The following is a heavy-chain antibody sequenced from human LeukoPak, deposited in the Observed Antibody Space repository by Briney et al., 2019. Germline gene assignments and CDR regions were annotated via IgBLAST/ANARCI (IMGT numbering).Heavy chain of an antibody. Sequence: PGGSLRLSCAASGFTFSSYAMHWVRQAPGKGLEWVAVISYDGSNKHYADSVKGRFTISRDNSKNTLYLQMNSLRAEDTAVYYCASDEYSSSSSIDYWGQGTLVTVSS. CDR2: ISYDGSNK. J-gene: IGHJ4*02. CDR1: GFTFSSYA. CDR3: ASDEYSSSSSIDY. D-gene: IGHD6-6*01. V-gene: IGHV3-30-3*01.